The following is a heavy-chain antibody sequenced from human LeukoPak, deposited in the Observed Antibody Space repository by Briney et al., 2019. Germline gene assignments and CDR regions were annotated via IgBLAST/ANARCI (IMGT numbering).Heavy chain of an antibody. CDR3: AGEWGYFDY. Sequence: PSETLSLTCTVSGGSISGYHWSWIRQPPGKGLEWIGYMYYSGSTNYNPSLKSRVTISVDTSKNQFSLKLSSVTAADTAVYYCAGEWGYFDYWGQGSLVTVSS. CDR1: GGSISGYH. J-gene: IGHJ4*02. CDR2: MYYSGST. V-gene: IGHV4-59*12. D-gene: IGHD3-16*01.